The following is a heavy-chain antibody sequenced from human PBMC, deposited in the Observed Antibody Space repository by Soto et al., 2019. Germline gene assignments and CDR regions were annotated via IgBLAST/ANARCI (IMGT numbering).Heavy chain of an antibody. Sequence: SGGSLRLSCAASGFKFGNYAMSWVRQAPGKGLEWASLISATGGGTYYADSVKGRFTISRDNSHNTLYLQVHSLTAEDTAVYYCAKDRRTGGNSAFYFDFWGQGAQVTVSS. V-gene: IGHV3-23*01. CDR1: GFKFGNYA. D-gene: IGHD3-16*01. CDR2: ISATGGGT. CDR3: AKDRRTGGNSAFYFDF. J-gene: IGHJ4*02.